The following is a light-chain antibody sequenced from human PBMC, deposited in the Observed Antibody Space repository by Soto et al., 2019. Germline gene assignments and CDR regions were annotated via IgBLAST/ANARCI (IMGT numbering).Light chain of an antibody. CDR2: DGS. CDR3: QQYGSSPWT. V-gene: IGKV3-20*01. CDR1: QSVRRSS. Sequence: IVLTQSPGTLSLSPGDPATLSCRASQSVRRSSLAWYQQKPGQAPRLLIYDGSSRATGIPARFSGSGSGTDFTLTISSLEPEDFVMYYCQQYGSSPWTFCQGTKVEIQ. J-gene: IGKJ1*01.